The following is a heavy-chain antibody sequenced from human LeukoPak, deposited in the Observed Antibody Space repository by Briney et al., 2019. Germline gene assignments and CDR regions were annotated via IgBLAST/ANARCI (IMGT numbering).Heavy chain of an antibody. CDR1: GFSLRRYE. V-gene: IGHV3-48*03. D-gene: IGHD1-1*01. CDR2: INSLGNVI. J-gene: IGHJ4*02. CDR3: ARVGYWERRPLYLSY. Sequence: PGGSLRLSCSPSGFSLRRYEMDSVRQAPGQGLECVAHINSLGNVIYYRDSVRGRFTISRDNAKNSLYLQMNSLRAEDTAIYYCARVGYWERRPLYLSYCGQGTLVTVSS.